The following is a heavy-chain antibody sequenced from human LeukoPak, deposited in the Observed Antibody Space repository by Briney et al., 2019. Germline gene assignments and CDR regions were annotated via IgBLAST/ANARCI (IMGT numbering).Heavy chain of an antibody. J-gene: IGHJ6*04. D-gene: IGHD3-10*02. V-gene: IGHV3-11*06. CDR3: AELGITMIGGV. CDR2: ISSSSSYI. CDR1: GFTFSDYF. Sequence: GGSLRLSCAASGFTFSDYFMSWIRQAPGKGLEWVSSISSSSSYIYYADSVKGRFTISRDNAKNSLYLQMNSLRAEDTAVYYCAELGITMIGGVWGKGTTVTISS.